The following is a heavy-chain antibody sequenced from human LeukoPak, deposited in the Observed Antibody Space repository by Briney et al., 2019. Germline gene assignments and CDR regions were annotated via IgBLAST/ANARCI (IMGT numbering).Heavy chain of an antibody. D-gene: IGHD3-16*01. CDR1: GFIFSSYS. Sequence: PGGSLRLSCAASGFIFSSYSMYWVRQAPGRGLEWVSSITSSSTYIYYADAVKGRFTISRDNAKNSLYLQMNSLRAEDTAVYYCARTEGGGGSFDYWGQGTLVTVSS. CDR2: ITSSSTYI. V-gene: IGHV3-21*01. CDR3: ARTEGGGGSFDY. J-gene: IGHJ4*02.